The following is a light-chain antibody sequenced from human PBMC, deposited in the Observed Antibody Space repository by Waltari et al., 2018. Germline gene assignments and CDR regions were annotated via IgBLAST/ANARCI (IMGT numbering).Light chain of an antibody. CDR3: QVWDSSSDHVV. CDR1: NIGSKS. Sequence: SYVLTQPPSVSVAPGKTARITCGGNNIGSKSVHWYQQKPGQAPVLVIYYDSDWPSGIPERFSGSNSGNMATLTISRVEAGDEADYYCQVWDSSSDHVVFGGGTKLTVL. J-gene: IGLJ2*01. V-gene: IGLV3-21*04. CDR2: YDS.